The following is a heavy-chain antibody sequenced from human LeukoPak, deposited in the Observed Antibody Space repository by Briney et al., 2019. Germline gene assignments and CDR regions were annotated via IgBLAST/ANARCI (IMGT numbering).Heavy chain of an antibody. CDR3: AKDLPASGWFS. D-gene: IGHD6-19*01. V-gene: IGHV3-23*01. CDR1: GFTFTTY. CDR2: ISGSGDNT. J-gene: IGHJ5*02. Sequence: RSGGSLRLSCAASGFTFTTYMTWVRQAPGKGLEWVSAISGSGDNTYYADPVRGRFIISRDNSKNTLYLQMNGLRAEDTAIYYCAKDLPASGWFSWGQGTLVTVSS.